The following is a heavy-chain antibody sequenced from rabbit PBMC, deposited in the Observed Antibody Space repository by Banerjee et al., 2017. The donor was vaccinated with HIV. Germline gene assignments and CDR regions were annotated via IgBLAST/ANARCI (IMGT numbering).Heavy chain of an antibody. J-gene: IGHJ4*01. CDR3: GRESGDAGYVGL. CDR2: IYAGKGST. V-gene: IGHV1S45*01. Sequence: QQQLVESGGGLVQPEGSLTLTCKASGFDFGGSWYISWVRQAPGKGLEWIGVIYAGKGSTDYANWVNGRFTISKTSSTTVTLQMTSLTAADTATYFCGRESGDAGYVGLWGPGTLVTVS. CDR1: GFDFGGSWY. D-gene: IGHD4-2*01.